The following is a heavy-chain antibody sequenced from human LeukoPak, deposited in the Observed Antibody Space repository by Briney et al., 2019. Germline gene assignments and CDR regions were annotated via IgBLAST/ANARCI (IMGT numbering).Heavy chain of an antibody. J-gene: IGHJ4*02. V-gene: IGHV3-23*01. CDR1: GFTFSSYA. D-gene: IGHD6-19*01. CDR3: VSQRDHRVAVAGSFDN. Sequence: GGSLRLSCAASGFTFSSYAMSWVRQAPGKGLEWVSAISGSGGSTYYADSVKGRFTTSRDNSKNTLYLQMTSLRVEDTAVYFCVSQRDHRVAVAGSFDNWGQGTLISVSP. CDR2: ISGSGGST.